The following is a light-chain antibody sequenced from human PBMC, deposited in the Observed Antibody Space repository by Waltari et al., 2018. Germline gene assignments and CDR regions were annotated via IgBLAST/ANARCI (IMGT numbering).Light chain of an antibody. CDR2: GVS. V-gene: IGKV3-20*01. Sequence: EIVLTQSPGTLSLYPGERATLSCRASQSVSSSYLAWYQQKPGQAPRLLISGVSSRATGIPDRFSGSGSGTDFTLTISRLEPEDFAVYYCQQYGSSPRTFGQGTKVEIK. CDR1: QSVSSSY. CDR3: QQYGSSPRT. J-gene: IGKJ1*01.